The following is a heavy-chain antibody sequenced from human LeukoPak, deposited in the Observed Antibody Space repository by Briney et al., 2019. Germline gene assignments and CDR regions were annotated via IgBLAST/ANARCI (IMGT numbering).Heavy chain of an antibody. V-gene: IGHV3-9*01. J-gene: IGHJ4*02. CDR2: ISWNSGSI. CDR1: GFTFDDYA. CDR3: ATSGYTYGLDY. Sequence: AGGSLRLSCAASGFTFDDYAMHWVRQAPGKSLEWVSGISWNSGSIGYAGSVKGRFTISRDNAKNSLYLQMNSLRAEDTALYYCATSGYTYGLDYWGQGTLVTVSS. D-gene: IGHD5-18*01.